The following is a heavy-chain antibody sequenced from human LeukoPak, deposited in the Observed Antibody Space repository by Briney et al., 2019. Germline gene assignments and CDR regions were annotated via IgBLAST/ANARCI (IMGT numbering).Heavy chain of an antibody. D-gene: IGHD3-10*01. CDR1: GGSISSYY. J-gene: IGHJ5*02. V-gene: IGHV4-59*01. CDR2: IYYSGST. CDR3: ARSWVRGATRWFDP. Sequence: TSETLSLTCTVSGGSISSYYWSWIRQPPGKGLEWIGYIYYSGSTNYNPSLKSRVTISVDTSKNQFSLKLSSVTAADTAVYYCARSWVRGATRWFDPWGQGTLVTVSS.